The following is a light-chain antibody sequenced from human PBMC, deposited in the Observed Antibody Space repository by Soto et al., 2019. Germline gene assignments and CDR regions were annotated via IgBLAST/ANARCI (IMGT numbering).Light chain of an antibody. CDR3: CSYTSSTIYV. J-gene: IGLJ1*01. CDR2: DVT. V-gene: IGLV2-14*03. CDR1: SSDVGGYNY. Sequence: QSLLTQPASVSGSPGQSIAISCTGTSSDVGGYNYVSWYQQHPGKAPKLMIYDVTSRPSGVSDRFSGSKSGTTASLTISGLQAEDEADYYCCSYTSSTIYVFGTGTKVTVL.